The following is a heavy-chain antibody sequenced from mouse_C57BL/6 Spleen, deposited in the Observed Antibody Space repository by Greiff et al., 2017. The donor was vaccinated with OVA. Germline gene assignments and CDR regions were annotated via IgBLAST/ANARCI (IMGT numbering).Heavy chain of an antibody. CDR1: GYTFTSYW. V-gene: IGHV1-69*01. Sequence: QVQLQQPGAELVMPGASVKLSCKASGYTFTSYWMHWVKQRPGQGLEWIGEIDPSDSYTNYNQKFKGKSTLTVDKSSSTAYMQLSSLTSEDSAVYYCARVNYGNYFDYWGQGTTLTVSS. CDR3: ARVNYGNYFDY. J-gene: IGHJ2*01. D-gene: IGHD2-1*01. CDR2: IDPSDSYT.